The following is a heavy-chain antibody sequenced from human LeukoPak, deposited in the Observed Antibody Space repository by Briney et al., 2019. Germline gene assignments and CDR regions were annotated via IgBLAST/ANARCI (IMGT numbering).Heavy chain of an antibody. Sequence: SETLSLTCTVSGGSISSYYWSWIRQPPGKGLEWIGYIYYSGSTNYNPSLKSRVTISVDTSKNQFSLKLSSVTAADTAVYYCARGGYQLPSSGGYYYYYMDVWGKGTTVTVSS. CDR3: ARGGYQLPSSGGYYYYYMDV. V-gene: IGHV4-59*01. J-gene: IGHJ6*03. CDR1: GGSISSYY. D-gene: IGHD2-2*01. CDR2: IYYSGST.